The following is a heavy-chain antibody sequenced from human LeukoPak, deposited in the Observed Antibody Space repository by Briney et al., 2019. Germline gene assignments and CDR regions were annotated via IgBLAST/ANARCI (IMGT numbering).Heavy chain of an antibody. D-gene: IGHD3-9*01. CDR1: GITFSTYS. CDR2: ISSSSSYI. V-gene: IGHV3-21*01. J-gene: IGHJ6*03. Sequence: ETGGSLRLSCAASGITFSTYSMNWVRQAPGKGLEWVSSISSSSSYIYYADSVKGRFTISRDNAKNSLYLQMNSLRAEDTAVYYCARVSSSNFPRLVIPYYYYYYMDVWGKGTTVTVSS. CDR3: ARVSSSNFPRLVIPYYYYYYMDV.